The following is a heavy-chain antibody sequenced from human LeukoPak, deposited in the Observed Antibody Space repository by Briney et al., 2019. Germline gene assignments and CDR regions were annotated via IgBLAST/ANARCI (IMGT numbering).Heavy chain of an antibody. D-gene: IGHD4-23*01. CDR1: GYSFTSYW. Sequence: GESLKISCKGSGYSFTSYWIGWVRQMPGKGLEWMGIIYPGDSDTRYSPSFQGQVTISADKSISTAYLQWSSLKASDTAMYYCARWIATGTTVVTPSNWFDPWVQGTLVTVSS. CDR2: IYPGDSDT. V-gene: IGHV5-51*01. J-gene: IGHJ5*02. CDR3: ARWIATGTTVVTPSNWFDP.